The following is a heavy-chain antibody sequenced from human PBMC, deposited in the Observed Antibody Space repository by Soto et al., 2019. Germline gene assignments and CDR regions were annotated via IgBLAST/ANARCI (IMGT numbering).Heavy chain of an antibody. CDR3: ARESRVCSGGSGYSVAGVDD. CDR2: IIPIFGTA. D-gene: IGHD2-15*01. Sequence: GASVKVSCKASGGTFSSYAISWVRQAPGQGLEWMGGIIPIFGTANYAQKFQGRVTITADESTSTAYMELSSLRSEDTAVYYCARESRVCSGGSGYSVAGVDDWGQGTLVTVSS. J-gene: IGHJ4*02. V-gene: IGHV1-69*13. CDR1: GGTFSSYA.